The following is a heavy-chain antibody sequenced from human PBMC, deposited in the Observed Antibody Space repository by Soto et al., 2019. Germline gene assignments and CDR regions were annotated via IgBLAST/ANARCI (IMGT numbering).Heavy chain of an antibody. J-gene: IGHJ5*02. CDR1: GGSVSTSSYY. Sequence: PSETLSLTCSVSGGSVSTSSYYWSWIRQAPGKGLEWLGYIFYSGSTNYNPSLKSRVTISLDTPKNQFSLKLTSVTAADTAVYYCAREPRPMVRGVIHNWLDPWGQGTLVTVSS. CDR2: IFYSGST. V-gene: IGHV4-61*01. CDR3: AREPRPMVRGVIHNWLDP. D-gene: IGHD3-10*01.